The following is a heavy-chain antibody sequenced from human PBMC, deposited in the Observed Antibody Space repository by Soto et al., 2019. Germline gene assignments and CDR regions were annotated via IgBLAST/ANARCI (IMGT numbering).Heavy chain of an antibody. CDR1: GYTFTSYD. J-gene: IGHJ4*02. D-gene: IGHD1-7*01. CDR3: ARIRGNWNYVLGH. V-gene: IGHV1-8*01. CDR2: MNPNSGNT. Sequence: AASVKVSCKSSGYTFTSYDINWVRQATGQGLEWMGWMNPNSGNTGYAQKFQGRVTMTRNTSISTAYMELSSLRSEDTAVYYCARIRGNWNYVLGHWGQGTLVTVSS.